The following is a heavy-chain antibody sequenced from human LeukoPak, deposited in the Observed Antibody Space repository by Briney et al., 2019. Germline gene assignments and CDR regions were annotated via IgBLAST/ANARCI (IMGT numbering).Heavy chain of an antibody. CDR2: ISGSGGST. CDR3: ASLRGDIVVVPAAKDY. CDR1: GFTFSSYA. Sequence: GGSLGLSCAASGFTFSSYAMSWVRQAPGKGLEWVSAISGSGGSTYYADSVKGWFTISRDNSKNTLYLQMNSLRAEDTAVYYCASLRGDIVVVPAAKDYWGQGTLVTVSS. D-gene: IGHD2-2*01. J-gene: IGHJ4*02. V-gene: IGHV3-23*01.